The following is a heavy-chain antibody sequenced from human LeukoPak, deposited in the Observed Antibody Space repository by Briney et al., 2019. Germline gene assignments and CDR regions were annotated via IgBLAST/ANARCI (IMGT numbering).Heavy chain of an antibody. CDR3: ARGITMVRGEGHAFDI. CDR1: GYSFTSYW. CDR2: IYPGDSDT. Sequence: GESLKISCKGSGYSFTSYWIGWVRQMPGKGLEWMGIIYPGDSDTRYSPSFQGQVTISADKSISTAYLQWSSLKDSETAMYYCARGITMVRGEGHAFDIWGQGTMVTVSS. J-gene: IGHJ3*02. D-gene: IGHD3-10*01. V-gene: IGHV5-51*01.